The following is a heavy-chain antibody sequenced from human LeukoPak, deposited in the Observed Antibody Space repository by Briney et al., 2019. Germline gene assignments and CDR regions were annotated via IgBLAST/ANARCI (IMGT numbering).Heavy chain of an antibody. V-gene: IGHV4-34*01. CDR3: ARGPDYGGGPVGSSYYGMDV. Sequence: PSETLSLTCAVYGGSFSGYYWSWIRQPPGKGLEWIGEINHSGSTNYNPSLKSRVTISVDTSKNQFSLKLSSVTAADTAVYYCARGPDYGGGPVGSSYYGMDVWGQGTTVTVSS. CDR1: GGSFSGYY. CDR2: INHSGST. J-gene: IGHJ6*02. D-gene: IGHD4-23*01.